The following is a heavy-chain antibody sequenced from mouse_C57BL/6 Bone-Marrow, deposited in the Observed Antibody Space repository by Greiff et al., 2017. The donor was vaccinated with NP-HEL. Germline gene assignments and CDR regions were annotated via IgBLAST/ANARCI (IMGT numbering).Heavy chain of an antibody. V-gene: IGHV5-16*01. J-gene: IGHJ1*03. Sequence: EVKLQESEGGLVQPGSSMKLSCTASGFTFSDYYMAWVRQVPEKGLEWVANINYDGSSTYYLDSLKSRFIISRDNAKNILYLQMSSLKSEDTATYYCARDPFDDYTFYWYFDVWGTGTTVTVSS. CDR1: GFTFSDYY. D-gene: IGHD2-4*01. CDR3: ARDPFDDYTFYWYFDV. CDR2: INYDGSST.